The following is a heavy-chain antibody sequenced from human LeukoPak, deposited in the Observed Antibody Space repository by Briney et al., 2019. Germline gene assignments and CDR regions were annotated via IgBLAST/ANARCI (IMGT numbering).Heavy chain of an antibody. CDR1: GFTFSSYG. V-gene: IGHV3-33*01. J-gene: IGHJ4*02. CDR3: ARVNTAMAPDY. Sequence: GRSLRLSCAASGFTFSSYGMDWVRQAPGKGLEWVAIIWYDGSKKYHADSVKGRFSISRDNSKNTLYLQMNSLRAEDTAVYYCARVNTAMAPDYWGQGTLVTVSS. D-gene: IGHD5-18*01. CDR2: IWYDGSKK.